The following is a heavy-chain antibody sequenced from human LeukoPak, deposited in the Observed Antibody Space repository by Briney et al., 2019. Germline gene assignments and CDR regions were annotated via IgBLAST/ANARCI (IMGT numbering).Heavy chain of an antibody. J-gene: IGHJ6*03. CDR3: ARVVVGAKNFYYYYMDV. V-gene: IGHV4-34*01. CDR2: INHSGST. Sequence: SETLSLTWAVYGGSFSGYYWSWIRQPPGKGLEWIGEINHSGSTNYNPSLKSRVTISVDTSKNQFSLKLSSVTAADTAVYYCARVVVGAKNFYYYYMDVWGKGTTVTVSS. D-gene: IGHD1-26*01. CDR1: GGSFSGYY.